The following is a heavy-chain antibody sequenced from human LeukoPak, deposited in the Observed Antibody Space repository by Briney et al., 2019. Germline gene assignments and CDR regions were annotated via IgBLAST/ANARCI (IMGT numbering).Heavy chain of an antibody. Sequence: GGSLRLSCAASGFTFSSYSRNWVRQAPGKGLEWVSSISSSRSYIYYADSVKGGFIISRDNAKNSLYLQMNSLRAEDTAVYYCARGPAAGLFDYCGQGTLVTVSS. CDR3: ARGPAAGLFDY. D-gene: IGHD6-13*01. V-gene: IGHV3-21*01. CDR1: GFTFSSYS. J-gene: IGHJ4*02. CDR2: ISSSRSYI.